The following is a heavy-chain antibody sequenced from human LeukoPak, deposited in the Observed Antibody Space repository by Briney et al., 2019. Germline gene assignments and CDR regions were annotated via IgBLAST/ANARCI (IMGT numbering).Heavy chain of an antibody. J-gene: IGHJ4*02. CDR2: ISGSGGST. CDR3: AKVQVYYDSSGYYFPDY. D-gene: IGHD3-22*01. V-gene: IGHV3-23*01. CDR1: GFTFSSYS. Sequence: GGSLRLSCAASGFTFSSYSMNWVRQAPGKGLEWVSAISGSGGSTYYADSVKGRFTISRDNSKNTLYLQMNSLRAEDTAVYYCAKVQVYYDSSGYYFPDYWGQGTLVTVSS.